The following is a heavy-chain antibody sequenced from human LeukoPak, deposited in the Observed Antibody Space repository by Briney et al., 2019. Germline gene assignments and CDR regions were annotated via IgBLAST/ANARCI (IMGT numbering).Heavy chain of an antibody. CDR1: GGSFSGYY. CDR2: INHSGST. D-gene: IGHD3-22*01. Sequence: SETLSLTCAVYGGSFSGYYWSWNRQPPGKGLEWIGEINHSGSTNYNPSLKSRVTISVDTSKNQFSLKLSSVTAADTAVYYCARESVRGIVVFSRYYFDYWGQGTLVTVSS. CDR3: ARESVRGIVVFSRYYFDY. J-gene: IGHJ4*02. V-gene: IGHV4-34*01.